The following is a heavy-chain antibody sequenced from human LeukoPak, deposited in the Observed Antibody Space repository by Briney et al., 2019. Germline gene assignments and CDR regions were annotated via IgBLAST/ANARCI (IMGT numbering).Heavy chain of an antibody. V-gene: IGHV3-23*01. CDR3: ARDSGSYLQPTDY. CDR1: GFTFSTYA. D-gene: IGHD1-26*01. J-gene: IGHJ4*02. CDR2: LPGNGGSA. Sequence: GSLRLSCAASGFTFSTYAMTWVRHAPGKGLEWVSSLPGNGGSAYYADSVKGRFTISRDNSKNTLYLQRNSLRAEDTAVYHCARDSGSYLQPTDYWGQGSLVTVSS.